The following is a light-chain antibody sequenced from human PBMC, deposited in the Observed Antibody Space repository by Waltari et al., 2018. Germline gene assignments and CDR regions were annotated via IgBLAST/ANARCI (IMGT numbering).Light chain of an antibody. Sequence: QAGLTQPPSVSKGLRQTATLTCTGNSNTVGNQGAAWLQQHQGHPPKLLSYSNNNRPSGISERLSASRSGNTASLTITGLLPEDEADYYCSAWDRSLNVWVFGGGTRLTVL. CDR1: SNTVGNQG. CDR2: SNN. J-gene: IGLJ3*02. V-gene: IGLV10-54*01. CDR3: SAWDRSLNVWV.